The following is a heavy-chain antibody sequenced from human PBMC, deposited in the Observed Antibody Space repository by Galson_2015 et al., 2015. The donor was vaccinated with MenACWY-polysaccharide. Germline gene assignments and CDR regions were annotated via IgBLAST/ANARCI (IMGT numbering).Heavy chain of an antibody. D-gene: IGHD1-20*01. Sequence: SLRLSCAASGLTFTDYAVNWVRQAPGEGLQWVSAISGSGDSTFYADSVRGRFTISRDNSKNTLYLQMNGLRAEDTAVYYCAARPTITGTAGPLDYWGQGTLVTVSS. CDR3: AARPTITGTAGPLDY. CDR2: ISGSGDST. V-gene: IGHV3-23*01. CDR1: GLTFTDYA. J-gene: IGHJ4*02.